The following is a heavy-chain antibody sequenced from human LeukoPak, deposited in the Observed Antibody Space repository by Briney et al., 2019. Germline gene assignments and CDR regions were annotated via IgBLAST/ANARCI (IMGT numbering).Heavy chain of an antibody. CDR2: VYNSGDT. Sequence: SGTLSLTCTVSGGSPSSDYWSWIRQSPGKGLEWVGYVYNSGDTGKNPSLKSRGTILLDTSKNQCSLKLTSVSAADTAVYYCARQPTAMAKYYFDYWGQGTLVTVSS. CDR1: GGSPSSDY. J-gene: IGHJ4*02. V-gene: IGHV4-59*08. D-gene: IGHD2-21*02. CDR3: ARQPTAMAKYYFDY.